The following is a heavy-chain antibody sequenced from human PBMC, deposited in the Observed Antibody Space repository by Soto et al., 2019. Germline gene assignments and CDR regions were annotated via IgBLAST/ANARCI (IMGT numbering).Heavy chain of an antibody. J-gene: IGHJ5*01. CDR1: GFTFSNYW. D-gene: IGHD2-21*01. CDR2: IKEDGSER. V-gene: IGHV3-7*01. Sequence: GFTFSNYWMSWVGQAPVKGLEWVANIKEDGSERNYVDSVKGRFTIYRDNAENSLYVKMTSLRAEDTAVYYCASARHIGPWGQGTLVTVSS. CDR3: ASARHIGP.